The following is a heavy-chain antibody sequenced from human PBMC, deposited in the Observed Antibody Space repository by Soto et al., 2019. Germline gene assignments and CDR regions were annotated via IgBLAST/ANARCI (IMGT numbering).Heavy chain of an antibody. D-gene: IGHD3-10*01. J-gene: IGHJ6*02. CDR2: IIPIFGTA. V-gene: IGHV1-69*01. Sequence: QVQLVQSGAEVKKPGSSVKVSCKASGGTFSSYAISWVRQAPGQGLEWMGGIIPIFGTANYAQKFQGRVTITADESTRTAYMALSSLRSEDTAVDYCARGYGSGSYYYYYYGMDVWGQGTTVTVSS. CDR1: GGTFSSYA. CDR3: ARGYGSGSYYYYYYGMDV.